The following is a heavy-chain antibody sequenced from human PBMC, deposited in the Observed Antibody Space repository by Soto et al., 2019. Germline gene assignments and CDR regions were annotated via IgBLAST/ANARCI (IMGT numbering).Heavy chain of an antibody. CDR3: AXXXXXXXXXXXXGTLDY. CDR1: GXTFSSYA. J-gene: IGHJ4*02. V-gene: IGHV3-30-3*01. Sequence: QVQLVESGGGVVQPGRSLRLSCAASGXTFSSYAMHWVRQAPGKGLEWVAVISYDGSNKYYADSVKGRFTISRDNSKNTLYLQMNSLRAEDTAVYYCAXXXXXXXXXXXXGTLDYWGQGTLVTVSS. CDR2: ISYDGSNK. D-gene: IGHD1-1*01.